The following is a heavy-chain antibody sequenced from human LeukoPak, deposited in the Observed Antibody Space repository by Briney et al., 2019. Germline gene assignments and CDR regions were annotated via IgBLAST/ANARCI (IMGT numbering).Heavy chain of an antibody. D-gene: IGHD5-12*01. CDR2: IIPILGIA. CDR3: ARGGYSGYDRDWGFDY. CDR1: GGTFSSYA. J-gene: IGHJ4*02. Sequence: SVKVSCKASGGTFSSYAISWVRQAPGQGLEWMGRIIPILGIANYAQKFQGRVTITADKSTSTAYMELSSLRSEDTAVYYCARGGYSGYDRDWGFDYWGQGTLVTVSS. V-gene: IGHV1-69*04.